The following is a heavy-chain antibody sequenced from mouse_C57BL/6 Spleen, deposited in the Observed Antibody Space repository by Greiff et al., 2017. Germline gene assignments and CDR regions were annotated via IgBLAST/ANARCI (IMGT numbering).Heavy chain of an antibody. CDR3: ARWDGYDVGLAY. CDR2: IYPGDGDT. Sequence: LVESGPELVKPGASVKISCKASGYAFSSSWMNWVKQRPGKGLEWIGRIYPGDGDTNYNGKFKGKATLTADKSSSTAYMQLSSLTSEDSAVYLCARWDGYDVGLAYWGQGTLVTVSA. V-gene: IGHV1-82*01. D-gene: IGHD2-2*01. J-gene: IGHJ3*01. CDR1: GYAFSSSW.